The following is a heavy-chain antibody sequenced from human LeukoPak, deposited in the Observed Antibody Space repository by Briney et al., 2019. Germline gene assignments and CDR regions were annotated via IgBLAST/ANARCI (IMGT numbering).Heavy chain of an antibody. V-gene: IGHV3-23*01. Sequence: GGSLRLSCAPSGFTFSTYGMSWVRQAPGKGLEWVSGISASGGSTDYVDSVKGRFTISRDNSKNTLYLQMNSLRAEDTAVYYCAKSRLIAVRPVFDYWGQGTLVTVSS. J-gene: IGHJ4*02. D-gene: IGHD6-19*01. CDR1: GFTFSTYG. CDR2: ISASGGST. CDR3: AKSRLIAVRPVFDY.